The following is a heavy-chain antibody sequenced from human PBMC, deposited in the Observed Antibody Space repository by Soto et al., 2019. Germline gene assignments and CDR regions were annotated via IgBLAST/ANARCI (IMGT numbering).Heavy chain of an antibody. Sequence: PGGSLRLSCAASGFTFSSYGMHWVRQAPGKGLEWVAVIWYDGSNKYYADSVKGRFTISRDNSKNTLYLQMNSLRAEDTAVYYCARDSIGYGGYERFDYWGQGTLVTVSS. V-gene: IGHV3-33*01. J-gene: IGHJ4*02. CDR1: GFTFSSYG. CDR2: IWYDGSNK. CDR3: ARDSIGYGGYERFDY. D-gene: IGHD5-12*01.